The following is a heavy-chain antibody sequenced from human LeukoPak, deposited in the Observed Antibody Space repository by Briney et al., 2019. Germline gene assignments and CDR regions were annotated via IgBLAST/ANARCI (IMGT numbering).Heavy chain of an antibody. CDR3: ARLQYYYGSGTDKYDAFDI. CDR2: IYYSGST. CDR1: GGSISSYY. Sequence: SETLSLTCTVSGGSISSYYWSWIRQPPGKGLEWIGYIYYSGSTNYNPSLKSRVTISVDPSKNQFSLKLSSVTAADTAVYYCARLQYYYGSGTDKYDAFDIWGQGTMVTVSS. J-gene: IGHJ3*02. D-gene: IGHD3-10*01. V-gene: IGHV4-59*01.